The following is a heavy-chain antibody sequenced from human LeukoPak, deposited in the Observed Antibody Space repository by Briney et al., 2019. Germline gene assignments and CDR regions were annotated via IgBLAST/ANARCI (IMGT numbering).Heavy chain of an antibody. J-gene: IGHJ4*02. CDR2: ISWNSGSI. Sequence: PGGSLRLSCAASGFTFDDYAMHWVRQAPGRGLEWVSGISWNSGSIGYADSVKGRFTISRDNAKNSLYLQMNSLRAEDTALYYCARAIAVAVGAFDYWGQGTLVTVS. CDR1: GFTFDDYA. D-gene: IGHD6-19*01. V-gene: IGHV3-9*01. CDR3: ARAIAVAVGAFDY.